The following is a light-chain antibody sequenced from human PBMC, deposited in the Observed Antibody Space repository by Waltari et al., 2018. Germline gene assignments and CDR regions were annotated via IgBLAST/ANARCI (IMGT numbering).Light chain of an antibody. CDR1: QTVLDTSNNKNY. Sequence: DIVMTQSPDSLAVSLGERATINCKSSQTVLDTSNNKNYLAWYQQTSGQPPKVLVYWASTRDSGVPDRFSGSGSGTDFTLTIDNLQADDVAIYYCQQYYTVPVSFGPGTTVDLK. J-gene: IGKJ3*01. CDR3: QQYYTVPVS. V-gene: IGKV4-1*01. CDR2: WAS.